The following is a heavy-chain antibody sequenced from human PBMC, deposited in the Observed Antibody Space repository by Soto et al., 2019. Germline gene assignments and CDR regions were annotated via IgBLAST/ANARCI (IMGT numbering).Heavy chain of an antibody. V-gene: IGHV3-30-3*01. CDR2: ISYDGDSI. CDR1: GFTFRIYT. J-gene: IGHJ4*02. CDR3: AAAEQWLADPFDY. D-gene: IGHD6-19*01. Sequence: GGSLRLSCAAPGFTFRIYTMHWVRQAPGKGLEWVSVISYDGDSIFYTDSVKGRFTISRDNSKNTLYLQMNSLRAEDTAVYYCAAAEQWLADPFDYWGQGTLVTVSS.